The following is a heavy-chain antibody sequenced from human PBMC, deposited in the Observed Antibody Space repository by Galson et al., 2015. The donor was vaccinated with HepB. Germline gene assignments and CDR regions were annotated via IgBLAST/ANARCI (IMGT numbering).Heavy chain of an antibody. D-gene: IGHD3-10*01. Sequence: SVKVSCKASGYTFTDYGVTWVRQAPGQGLEWMGWISAYNGNTNYAQKLQGRVTMATDTSTSTAYMELRSLRSDDTAVYYCARDRAVTMVRGLPFDYRGQGTLVTVSS. CDR1: GYTFTDYG. CDR2: ISAYNGNT. V-gene: IGHV1-18*01. CDR3: ARDRAVTMVRGLPFDY. J-gene: IGHJ4*02.